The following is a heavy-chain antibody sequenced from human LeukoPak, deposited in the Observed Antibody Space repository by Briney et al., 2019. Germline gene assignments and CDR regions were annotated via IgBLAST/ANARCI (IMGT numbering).Heavy chain of an antibody. J-gene: IGHJ4*02. CDR3: ARVAIDGNCYQSDY. CDR2: IYYSGST. D-gene: IGHD2-15*01. V-gene: IGHV4-59*01. Sequence: SETLSLTCTVSGGSISSYYWSWIRQPPGKGLEWIGYIYYSGSTNYNPSLKSRVTISVDTSKNQFSLKLSSVTAADTAVYYCARVAIDGNCYQSDYWGQGALVTVSS. CDR1: GGSISSYY.